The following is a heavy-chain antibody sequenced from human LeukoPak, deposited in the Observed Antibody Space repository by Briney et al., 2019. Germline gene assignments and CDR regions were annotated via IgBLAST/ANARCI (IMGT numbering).Heavy chain of an antibody. Sequence: SETLSLTCTVSGGSISSYYWSWIRQPAGKGLEWIGRIYTSGSTNYNPSLKSRVTMSVDTSKNQFSLKLSSVTAADTAVYYCARQFGRGTSRLFDYYYYMDVWGKGTTVTVSS. CDR2: IYTSGST. CDR1: GGSISSYY. J-gene: IGHJ6*03. V-gene: IGHV4-4*07. CDR3: ARQFGRGTSRLFDYYYYMDV. D-gene: IGHD2-2*01.